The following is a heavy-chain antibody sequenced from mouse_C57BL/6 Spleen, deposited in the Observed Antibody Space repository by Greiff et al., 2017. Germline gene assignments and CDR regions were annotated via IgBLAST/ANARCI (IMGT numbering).Heavy chain of an antibody. J-gene: IGHJ1*03. Sequence: QVQLKQPGAELVKPGASVKLSCKASGYTFTSYWMQWVKQRPGQGLEWIGEIDPSDSYTNYNQKFKGKATLTVDTSSSTAYMQLSSLTSEDSAVYYCATFPRYFDVWGTGTTVTVSS. CDR1: GYTFTSYW. V-gene: IGHV1-50*01. CDR3: ATFPRYFDV. CDR2: IDPSDSYT.